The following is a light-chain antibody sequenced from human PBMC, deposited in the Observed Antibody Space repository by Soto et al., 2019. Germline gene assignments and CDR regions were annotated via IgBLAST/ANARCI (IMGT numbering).Light chain of an antibody. CDR1: SSNIGSNP. Sequence: QSVLTQPPSASGTPGQRVTISCSGSSSNIGSNPVSWYQHLPGTAPKVLIFTNNQRPSGVPDRVSGSKSGTSASLAISGLQSEDEAHYYCAAWDDSLEGVVLGGGTQLTVL. J-gene: IGLJ3*02. V-gene: IGLV1-44*01. CDR3: AAWDDSLEGVV. CDR2: TNN.